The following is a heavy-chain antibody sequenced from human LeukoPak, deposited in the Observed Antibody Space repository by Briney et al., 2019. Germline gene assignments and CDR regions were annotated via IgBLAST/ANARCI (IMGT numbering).Heavy chain of an antibody. J-gene: IGHJ4*02. CDR3: ARDGAASTPEFDY. Sequence: ASVKISCKAYGFTFTDYYFYWVRQAPGQGLESMGWINGNSGDTDYVQRFKGRVTMTRDTSISTVYMELEKVTSDDTAVYHCARDGAASTPEFDYWGQGSPVTVSS. CDR1: GFTFTDYY. CDR2: INGNSGDT. D-gene: IGHD6-25*01. V-gene: IGHV1-2*02.